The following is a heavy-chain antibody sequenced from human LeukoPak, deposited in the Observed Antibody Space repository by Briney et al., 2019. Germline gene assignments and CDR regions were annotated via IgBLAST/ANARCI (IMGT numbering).Heavy chain of an antibody. J-gene: IGHJ4*02. Sequence: GGSLRLSCAASGFTFRSYEMNWVRQAPGKGLEWVSYISETGTSIYYADSVKGRFAISRDNAKNSLYLQMSSLRAEDTAVYYRARDDQGSDPYYFDYWGQGTLATVSS. D-gene: IGHD3-10*01. CDR3: ARDDQGSDPYYFDY. V-gene: IGHV3-48*03. CDR1: GFTFRSYE. CDR2: ISETGTSI.